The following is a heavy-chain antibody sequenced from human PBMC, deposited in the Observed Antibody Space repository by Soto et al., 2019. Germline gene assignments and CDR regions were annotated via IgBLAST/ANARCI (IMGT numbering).Heavy chain of an antibody. CDR2: IFYSGST. J-gene: IGHJ4*02. CDR3: ARHPPRAVAGHCFDY. V-gene: IGHV4-59*08. CDR1: GGSISGYY. Sequence: SETLSLTCTVSGGSISGYYWSWIRQPPGKGLEWIGYIFYSGSTNYNPSLKSRVTISVDTSKNQVSLKLTFVTAADTAVYYCARHPPRAVAGHCFDYWGQGALVTLSS. D-gene: IGHD6-19*01.